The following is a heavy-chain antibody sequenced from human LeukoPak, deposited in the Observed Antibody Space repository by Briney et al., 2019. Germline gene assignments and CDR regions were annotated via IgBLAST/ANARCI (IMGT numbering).Heavy chain of an antibody. Sequence: PGGSLRLSCAASGFTFSSYGMHWVRQAPGKGLEWVAVIWYDGSNKYYADSVKGRFTISRDNSKNTLYLQMNSLRAEDTAVYYCARDLPHNCGGDCQWVYWGQGTLVTVSS. V-gene: IGHV3-33*08. CDR1: GFTFSSYG. J-gene: IGHJ4*02. D-gene: IGHD2-21*02. CDR3: ARDLPHNCGGDCQWVY. CDR2: IWYDGSNK.